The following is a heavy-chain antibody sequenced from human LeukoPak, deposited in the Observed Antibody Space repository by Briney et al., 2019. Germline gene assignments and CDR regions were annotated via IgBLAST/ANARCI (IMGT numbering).Heavy chain of an antibody. CDR3: ASGRYYDSSGYYYSLYFDY. V-gene: IGHV1-18*01. J-gene: IGHJ4*02. CDR2: ISAYNGNT. D-gene: IGHD3-22*01. Sequence: VASVTVSCKASGYTFTSYGISWVRQAPGQGLEWMGWISAYNGNTNCAQKLQGRVTMTTDTSTSTAYMELRSLRSDDTAVYYCASGRYYDSSGYYYSLYFDYWGQGTLVTVSS. CDR1: GYTFTSYG.